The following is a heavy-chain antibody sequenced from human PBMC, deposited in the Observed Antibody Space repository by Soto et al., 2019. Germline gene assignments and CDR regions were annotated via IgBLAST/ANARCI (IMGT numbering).Heavy chain of an antibody. V-gene: IGHV4-34*01. CDR3: ARGDSRGWKNAFDI. CDR2: INHSGST. J-gene: IGHJ3*02. Sequence: QVQLQQWGAGLLKPSETLSLTCAVYGGSFSGYYWSWIRQPPGKGLEWIGEINHSGSTNYNPSLKSRVTISVDTSKNQFSLKLSSVTAADTAVYYCARGDSRGWKNAFDIWGQWTMVTVSS. CDR1: GGSFSGYY. D-gene: IGHD6-19*01.